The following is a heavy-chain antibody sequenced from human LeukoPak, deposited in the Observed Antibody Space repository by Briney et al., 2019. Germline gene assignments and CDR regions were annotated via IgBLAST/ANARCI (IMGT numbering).Heavy chain of an antibody. CDR3: ASSRGYSYGYGVDY. CDR2: IYHSGST. Sequence: SETLSLTCTVSDGSISSSTSYWCWIRQSPGKGLEWIGSIYHSGSTYYNPSLKSRVTISVDTSKNQFSLKLSSVTAADTAVYYCASSRGYSYGYGVDYWGQGTLVTVSS. J-gene: IGHJ4*02. CDR1: DGSISSSTSY. V-gene: IGHV4-39*07. D-gene: IGHD5-18*01.